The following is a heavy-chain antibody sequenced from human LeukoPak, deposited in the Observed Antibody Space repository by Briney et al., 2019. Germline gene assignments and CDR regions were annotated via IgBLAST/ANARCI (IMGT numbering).Heavy chain of an antibody. D-gene: IGHD5-24*01. CDR2: IRGSGGTT. CDR1: GFTFTSSD. V-gene: IGHV3-23*01. Sequence: GGSLRLSCAASGFTFTSSDMSWVRQAPGKGLEWVSTIRGSGGTTYYADSVKGRFIVSRDYSRDTLYLQMNSLRVDDTAVYYCATGNYGYNYDYWGQGTLVTVSS. CDR3: ATGNYGYNYDY. J-gene: IGHJ4*02.